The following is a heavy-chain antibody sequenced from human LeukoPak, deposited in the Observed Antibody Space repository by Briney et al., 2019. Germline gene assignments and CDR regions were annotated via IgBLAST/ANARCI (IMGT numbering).Heavy chain of an antibody. J-gene: IGHJ6*03. CDR1: GGSISSHH. CDR2: ISNSGST. Sequence: SETLSLTCTVSGGSISSHHWTWIRQSPVKGLEWIGDISNSGSTSYNPSLKSRVTISIDTSKNQFSLKLSSVTAADTAVYYCGRDALVGYFSHYYMDVWGKGTTVTVSS. CDR3: GRDALVGYFSHYYMDV. V-gene: IGHV4-59*11. D-gene: IGHD2-15*01.